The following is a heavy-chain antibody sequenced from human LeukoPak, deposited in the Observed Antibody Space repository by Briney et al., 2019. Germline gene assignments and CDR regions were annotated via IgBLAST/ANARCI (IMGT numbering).Heavy chain of an antibody. V-gene: IGHV3-23*01. J-gene: IGHJ6*03. Sequence: GGSLRLSCAASGFTLSSYAMSWVRQAPGKGLEWVSAISGSGGSTYYAESVKGRFTISRDNSKNTLYLQMNSLRAEDTAVYYCAKAGPYCSSTSCYLSYYYYYYMDVWGKGTTVTVSS. CDR2: ISGSGGST. CDR1: GFTLSSYA. D-gene: IGHD2-2*01. CDR3: AKAGPYCSSTSCYLSYYYYYYMDV.